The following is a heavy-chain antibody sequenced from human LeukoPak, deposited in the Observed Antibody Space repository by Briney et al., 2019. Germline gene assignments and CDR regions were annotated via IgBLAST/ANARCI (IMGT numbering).Heavy chain of an antibody. CDR2: INHSGST. D-gene: IGHD2-8*01. J-gene: IGHJ4*02. V-gene: IGHV4-34*01. CDR1: GGSFSGYY. CDR3: ARHCTNGVCYGVDY. Sequence: SETLSLTCAVYGGSFSGYYWSWIRQPPGKGLEWIGEINHSGSTNYNPSLKSRVTISVDTSKNQFSLKLSSVTAADTAVYYCARHCTNGVCYGVDYWGQGTLVTVSS.